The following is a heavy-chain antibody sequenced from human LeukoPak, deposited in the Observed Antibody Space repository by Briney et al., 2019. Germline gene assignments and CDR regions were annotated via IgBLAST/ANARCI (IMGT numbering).Heavy chain of an antibody. CDR1: GFTFDDYA. D-gene: IGHD6-6*01. CDR3: ARGPNSNWSGLDF. V-gene: IGHV3-74*01. Sequence: QTGGSLRLSCAASGFTFDDYAMHWVRQAPGKGLVWVSRISPTGSTTSYADSVKGRFTVSRDNAKNTLYLQVNNLRAEDTAVYYCARGPNSNWSGLDFWGQGTLLTVSS. CDR2: ISPTGSTT. J-gene: IGHJ4*02.